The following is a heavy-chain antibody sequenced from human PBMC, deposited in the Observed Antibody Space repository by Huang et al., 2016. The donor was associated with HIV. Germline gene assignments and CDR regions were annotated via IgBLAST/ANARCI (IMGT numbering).Heavy chain of an antibody. V-gene: IGHV5-51*01. CDR2: IYPGYSDT. CDR3: ARLSTTWYFDY. D-gene: IGHD1-1*01. CDR1: GYSFPSYW. J-gene: IGHJ4*02. Sequence: EVQLVQSGAEVKKPGASLKISCKGSGYSFPSYWIGWVRQMPGKGLEWMGIIYPGYSDTRDSPSFHGQATHSAEKSISTAYLQWSRLKASDTAMYYCARLSTTWYFDYWGQGTLVTVSS.